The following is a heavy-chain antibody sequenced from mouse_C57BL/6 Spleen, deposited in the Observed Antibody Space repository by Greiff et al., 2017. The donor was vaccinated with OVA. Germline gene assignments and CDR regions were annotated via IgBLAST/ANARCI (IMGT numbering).Heavy chain of an antibody. V-gene: IGHV1-19*01. D-gene: IGHD1-1*01. J-gene: IGHJ2*01. CDR2: INPYNGGT. CDR3: ARTHYYGSTDYFDY. Sequence: EVQLQQSGPVLVKPGASVKMSCKASGYTFTDYYMNWVKQSHGKSLEWIGVINPYNGGTSYNQKFKGKATLTVDKSSSTAYMELNSLTSEDSAVYYCARTHYYGSTDYFDYWGQGTTLTVSS. CDR1: GYTFTDYY.